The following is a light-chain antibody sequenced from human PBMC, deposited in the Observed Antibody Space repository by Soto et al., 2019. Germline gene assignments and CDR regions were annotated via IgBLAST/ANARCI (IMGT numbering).Light chain of an antibody. CDR3: EAWDNSLNGYV. Sequence: QSVLTQPPSASGTPGQRVAISCSGASSNIGSTRANWYRQLPGSAPKLLIYSDNQRPSGVPDRFSGSKSGTSASLAISGLQSKDDSDYYCEAWDNSLNGYVFGTGTNVTVL. J-gene: IGLJ1*01. V-gene: IGLV1-44*01. CDR2: SDN. CDR1: SSNIGSTR.